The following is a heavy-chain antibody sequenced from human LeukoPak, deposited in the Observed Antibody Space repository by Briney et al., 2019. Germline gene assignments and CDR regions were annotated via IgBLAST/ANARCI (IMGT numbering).Heavy chain of an antibody. CDR3: ARSEGWLRPYYFDY. V-gene: IGHV4-59*11. CDR1: GGSISSHY. Sequence: SETLSLTCTVSGGSISSHYWSWLRQPPGKGLEWIGYIYYSGNTNYNPSLKSRVTISVDTSKNLFSLKLNSVTAADTAVYCCARSEGWLRPYYFDYWGQGTLVTVSS. D-gene: IGHD3-9*01. J-gene: IGHJ4*02. CDR2: IYYSGNT.